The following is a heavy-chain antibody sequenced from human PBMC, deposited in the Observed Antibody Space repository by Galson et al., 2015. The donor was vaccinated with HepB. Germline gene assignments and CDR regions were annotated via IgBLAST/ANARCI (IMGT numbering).Heavy chain of an antibody. V-gene: IGHV3-7*03. CDR2: IMEDGNEK. CDR3: TRDPFKSGFDV. CDR1: GFPLSNFS. J-gene: IGHJ6*02. D-gene: IGHD5-12*01. Sequence: LRLSCAASGFPLSNFSMNWVRQAPGKGLDWVAKIMEDGNEKYYVDSVKGRFTISRENANNSLYLQMNSLRVEDTAVYYCTRDPFKSGFDVWGQGTTVTVSS.